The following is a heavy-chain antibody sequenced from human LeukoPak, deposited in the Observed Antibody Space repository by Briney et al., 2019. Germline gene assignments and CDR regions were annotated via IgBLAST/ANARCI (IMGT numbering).Heavy chain of an antibody. CDR1: GDSISSSSYY. D-gene: IGHD3-10*01. J-gene: IGHJ4*02. Sequence: PSATLSLTCNVSGDSISSSSYYWSWIQQPAGKGLEWIGRIYISGSTKYNPSLESRVTISLDASKSQFALKLSSVTAADTAVHYCARDLRGVTADWGQGTLLTVSS. CDR2: IYISGST. CDR3: ARDLRGVTAD. V-gene: IGHV4-61*02.